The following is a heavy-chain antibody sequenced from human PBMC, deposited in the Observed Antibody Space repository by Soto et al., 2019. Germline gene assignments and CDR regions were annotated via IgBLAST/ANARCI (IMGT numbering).Heavy chain of an antibody. CDR2: ISDGGST. V-gene: IGHV4-59*08. D-gene: IGHD3-3*01. CDR1: GGSIYTYY. Sequence: TLSLTCNVSGGSIYTYYWNWIRQSPGKGLEWIGYISDGGSTNYNPSLKSRVTISVDTSKNLFSLKMTSASATDTAVYFCAKREDSSRFGGLDIWGQGTAVTVSS. CDR3: AKREDSSRFGGLDI. J-gene: IGHJ6*02.